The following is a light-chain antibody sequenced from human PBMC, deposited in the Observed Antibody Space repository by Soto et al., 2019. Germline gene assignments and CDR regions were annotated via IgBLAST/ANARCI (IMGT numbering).Light chain of an antibody. V-gene: IGLV2-14*01. CDR1: SSDVGGFDY. Sequence: QSALTQPASVSGSPGQSITISCTGTSSDVGGFDYVSWYQVLPGKAPKLMISEVNNRPSGVSYRFSGSKSGNTASLTISGLQAEDEADYYCSSFTSTTAVVFGGGTQLTVL. CDR2: EVN. J-gene: IGLJ2*01. CDR3: SSFTSTTAVV.